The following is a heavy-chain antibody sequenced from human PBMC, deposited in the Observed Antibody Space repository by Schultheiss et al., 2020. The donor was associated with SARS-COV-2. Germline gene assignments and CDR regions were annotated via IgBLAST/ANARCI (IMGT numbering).Heavy chain of an antibody. J-gene: IGHJ5*02. D-gene: IGHD3-3*01. V-gene: IGHV5-51*01. CDR1: GYSFTSYW. CDR2: IYPGDSDT. CDR3: ARTYYDFWSGYSHNWFDP. Sequence: GESLKISCKGSGYSFTSYWISWVRQMPGKGLEWMGIIYPGDSDTRYSPSFQGQVTISADKSISTAYLQWSSLKASDTAMYYCARTYYDFWSGYSHNWFDPWGQGTLVTVSS.